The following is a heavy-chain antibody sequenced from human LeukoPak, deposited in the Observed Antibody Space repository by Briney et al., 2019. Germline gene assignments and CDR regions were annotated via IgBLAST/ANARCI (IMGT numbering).Heavy chain of an antibody. CDR1: GYIFTGYY. Sequence: ASVKVSCKASGYIFTGYYIHWVRQAPGQGLEWMGWINPKSGDTNYAQKFQGRITMTRDTPISAAYMELSSLTSDDTAVYYCARGYRSSAHISWGQGTLVTVSS. J-gene: IGHJ5*02. V-gene: IGHV1-2*02. CDR3: ARGYRSSAHIS. D-gene: IGHD6-13*01. CDR2: INPKSGDT.